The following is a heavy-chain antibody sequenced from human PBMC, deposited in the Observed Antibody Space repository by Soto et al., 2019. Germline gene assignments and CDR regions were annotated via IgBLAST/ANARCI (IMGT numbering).Heavy chain of an antibody. CDR1: GGTFRSFA. J-gene: IGHJ6*02. D-gene: IGHD1-1*01. V-gene: IGHV1-69*01. CDR3: ARGGATVTSRNYYYYNGLDV. Sequence: KTSGGTFRSFAFNWVRQAPGHGLEWMGGFIPFFGSASYAQKFQDRVTFTADESTSTAYMDLRGLTSDDTAVYYCARGGATVTSRNYYYYNGLDVWGQGTAVTVSS. CDR2: FIPFFGSA.